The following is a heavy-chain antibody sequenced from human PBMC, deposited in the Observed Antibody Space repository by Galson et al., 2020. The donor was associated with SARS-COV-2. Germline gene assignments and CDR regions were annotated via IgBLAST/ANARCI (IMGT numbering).Heavy chain of an antibody. CDR1: GFRFSTYA. CDR2: ISGTGETT. J-gene: IGHJ4*02. CDR3: AKDSPDDFTGYNPFDS. Sequence: SCAASGFRFSTYAMSWVRQSPGGELEWVAAISGTGETTLYADSVKGRFTIFRDNSKNTIYLQMDSLRVDDTALYYCAKDSPDDFTGYNPFDSWGQGALVTVSS. V-gene: IGHV3-23*01. D-gene: IGHD3-9*01.